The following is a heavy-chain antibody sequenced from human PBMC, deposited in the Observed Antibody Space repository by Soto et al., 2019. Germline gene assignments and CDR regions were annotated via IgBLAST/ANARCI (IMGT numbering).Heavy chain of an antibody. V-gene: IGHV1-69*13. CDR1: GGTFSSYA. J-gene: IGHJ6*02. CDR3: AREVGGSSHFLGMDV. Sequence: SVKVSCKASGGTFSSYAISWVRQAPGQGLEWMGGIIPIFGTANYAQKFQGRVTITADESTSTAYMELSSLRSGDTAVYYCAREVGGSSHFLGMDVWGQGTTVTVSS. D-gene: IGHD2-15*01. CDR2: IIPIFGTA.